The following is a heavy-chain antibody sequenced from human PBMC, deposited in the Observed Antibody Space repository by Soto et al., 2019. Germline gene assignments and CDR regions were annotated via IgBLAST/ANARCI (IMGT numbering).Heavy chain of an antibody. CDR3: ARLLSAGYSSGWYYYYGMDV. V-gene: IGHV4-59*01. Sequence: SETLSLTCTVSGGSISSCYWSWIRQPPGKGLEWIGYIYYSGSTNYNPSLKSRVAISVDTSKNQFSLKLSSVTAADTAVYYCARLLSAGYSSGWYYYYGMDVWGQGTTVTVSS. CDR1: GGSISSCY. CDR2: IYYSGST. D-gene: IGHD6-19*01. J-gene: IGHJ6*02.